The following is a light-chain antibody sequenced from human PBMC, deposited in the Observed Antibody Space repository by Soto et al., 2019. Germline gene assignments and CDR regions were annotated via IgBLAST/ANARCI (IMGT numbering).Light chain of an antibody. CDR1: QDISSY. V-gene: IGKV1-9*01. CDR3: QQLKRYPLS. CDR2: AAS. J-gene: IGKJ4*01. Sequence: IQLTQSPSSLSASIGDRVTITCRASQDISSYLAWYRQKAGKAPEPLIEAASTLQSGVSSRFSGSASGTDFAVSISSLQPEDFATYYCQQLKRYPLSFGGGTKVEIK.